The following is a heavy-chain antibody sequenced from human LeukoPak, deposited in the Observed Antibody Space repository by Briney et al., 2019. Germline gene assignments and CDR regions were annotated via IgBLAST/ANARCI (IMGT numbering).Heavy chain of an antibody. CDR3: ARQGSGWYFDL. Sequence: SETLSLTCAVSGYSISSGYYWGWIRQPPGKGLEWIGSIYHSGSTYYDPSLKSRVTISVDTSKNQFSLKLSSVTAADTAVYYCARQGSGWYFDLWGRGTLVTVSS. V-gene: IGHV4-38-2*01. CDR1: GYSISSGYY. CDR2: IYHSGST. J-gene: IGHJ2*01.